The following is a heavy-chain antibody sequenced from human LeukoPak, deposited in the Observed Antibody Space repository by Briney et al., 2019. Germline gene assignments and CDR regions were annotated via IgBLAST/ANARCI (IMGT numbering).Heavy chain of an antibody. CDR3: AELGITMIGGV. D-gene: IGHD3-10*02. Sequence: PGGSLRLSCAASGFTFSRYEMNWVRQAPGKGLEWVSYISSSGSTIYYADSVKGRFTISSDNAKNSLYLQMNSLRAEATAVYYCAELGITMIGGVWGKGTTVTISS. V-gene: IGHV3-48*03. CDR1: GFTFSRYE. CDR2: ISSSGSTI. J-gene: IGHJ6*04.